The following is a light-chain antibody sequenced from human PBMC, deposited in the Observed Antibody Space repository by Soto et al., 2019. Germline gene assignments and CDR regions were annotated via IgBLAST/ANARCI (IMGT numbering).Light chain of an antibody. CDR3: LQDINYPWT. CDR2: GAS. J-gene: IGKJ1*01. V-gene: IGKV1-6*01. CDR1: QGIRND. Sequence: IHMTQSPSSLSASVGDRVTITCRASQGIRNDLGWYQQKPGKAPKVLIYGASNLQSGVPPRFSGSGSGTDFTLAISSLQPEDSATYYCLQDINYPWTFGQGTKVDIK.